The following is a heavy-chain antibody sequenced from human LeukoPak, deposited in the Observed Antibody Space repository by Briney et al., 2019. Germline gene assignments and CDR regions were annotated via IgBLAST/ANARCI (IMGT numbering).Heavy chain of an antibody. D-gene: IGHD4-17*01. CDR3: ARGRDYGDYDYYFDY. J-gene: IGHJ4*02. CDR1: GGSVSSGSYY. V-gene: IGHV4-61*01. CDR2: IYYSGST. Sequence: PSETLSLTCTVSGGSVSSGSYYWSWIRQPPGKGLEWIGYIYYSGSTNYNPSLKSRVTISVDTSKNQFSLKLSSVTAADTAVYYCARGRDYGDYDYYFDYWGQGTLVTVSS.